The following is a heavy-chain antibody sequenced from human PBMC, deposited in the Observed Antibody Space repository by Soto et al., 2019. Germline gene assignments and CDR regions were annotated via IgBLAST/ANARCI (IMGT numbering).Heavy chain of an antibody. Sequence: SETLSLTCTVSGGSISSYYWSWIRQPPGKGLEWIGYIYYSGSTNYNPSLKSRVTISVDTSKNQFSLKLSSVTAADTAVYYCARGGYSGSYYPRRFDYWGQGTLVTVSS. J-gene: IGHJ4*02. CDR1: GGSISSYY. V-gene: IGHV4-59*01. D-gene: IGHD1-26*01. CDR3: ARGGYSGSYYPRRFDY. CDR2: IYYSGST.